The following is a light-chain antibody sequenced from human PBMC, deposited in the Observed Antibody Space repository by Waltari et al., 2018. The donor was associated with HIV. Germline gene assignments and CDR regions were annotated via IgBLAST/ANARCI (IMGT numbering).Light chain of an antibody. V-gene: IGLV8-61*01. Sequence: QAVVTQEPSFSVSPGGTVTLTCGFSSGSVSTSYYPSWYQQTPGQPPRTLIYSTHTRSSGVPDRFSGSILGNKAALTITGAQADDESDYYCVLYMCGGIYVFGTGTKVTVL. CDR1: SGSVSTSYY. J-gene: IGLJ1*01. CDR3: VLYMCGGIYV. CDR2: STH.